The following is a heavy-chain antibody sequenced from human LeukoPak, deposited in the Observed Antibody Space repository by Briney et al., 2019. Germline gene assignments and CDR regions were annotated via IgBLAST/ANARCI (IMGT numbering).Heavy chain of an antibody. D-gene: IGHD3-22*01. Sequence: SETLSLTCTVSGGSISSYYWSWIRQPAGKGLEWIGRIYTSGSTNYNPSLKSRVTMSVDTSKNQFSLKLSSVTAADTAVYYCTREEYFQDSNGYSYYFHSWGQGSLVTVSS. CDR1: GGSISSYY. CDR2: IYTSGST. CDR3: TREEYFQDSNGYSYYFHS. V-gene: IGHV4-4*07. J-gene: IGHJ4*02.